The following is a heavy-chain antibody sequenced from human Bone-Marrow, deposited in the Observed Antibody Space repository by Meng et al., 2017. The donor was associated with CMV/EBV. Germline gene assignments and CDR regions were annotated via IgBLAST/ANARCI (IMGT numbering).Heavy chain of an antibody. D-gene: IGHD5-24*01. V-gene: IGHV3-30*04. CDR1: GFTFSSYA. CDR2: ISYDGSNK. J-gene: IGHJ6*02. CDR3: ARVRESWNYYYYGMDV. Sequence: GGSLRLSCAASGFTFSSYAMHWVRQAPGKGLEWVAVISYDGSNKYYADSVKGRFTISRDNSKNTLYLQMNSLRAEDTAVYYCARVRESWNYYYYGMDVWGQGTTVTVS.